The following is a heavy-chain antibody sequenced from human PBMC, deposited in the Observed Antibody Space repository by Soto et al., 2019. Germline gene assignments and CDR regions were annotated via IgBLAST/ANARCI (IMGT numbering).Heavy chain of an antibody. V-gene: IGHV3-23*01. Sequence: GGSLRLSCAASGFTFSSYAMSWVRQAPGKGLEWVSAISGSGGSTYYADSVKGRFTISRDNSKNTLYLQMNSLRAEDTAVYYCAKARGYSYGYFTDYWGQGTLVTVSS. CDR2: ISGSGGST. CDR3: AKARGYSYGYFTDY. CDR1: GFTFSSYA. J-gene: IGHJ4*02. D-gene: IGHD5-18*01.